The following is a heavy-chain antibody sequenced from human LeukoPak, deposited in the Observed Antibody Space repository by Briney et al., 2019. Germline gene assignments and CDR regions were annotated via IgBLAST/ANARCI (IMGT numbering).Heavy chain of an antibody. J-gene: IGHJ4*02. CDR2: ISGSGGRT. D-gene: IGHD1-7*01. CDR1: GFTIITYA. CDR3: AKDSELQDSRNRNFDY. V-gene: IGHV3-23*01. Sequence: GGSLRLICAASGFTIITYAMNWVRQAPGKGLEWVSGISGSGGRTYYADSVKGRFTISRDNSKNTLYLQMNSLRAEDTAVYFCAKDSELQDSRNRNFDYWGQGTLVTVSS.